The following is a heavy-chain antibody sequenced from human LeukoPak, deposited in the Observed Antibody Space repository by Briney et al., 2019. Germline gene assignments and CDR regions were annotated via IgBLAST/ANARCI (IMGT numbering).Heavy chain of an antibody. CDR1: GYSFTGYY. CDR2: VNPNSGGT. J-gene: IGHJ3*02. CDR3: ARRCGPTWYSSGCFYAFDI. V-gene: IGHV1-2*02. Sequence: ASVKVSCKASGYSFTGYYMHWVRQAPGPGLEWMGWVNPNSGGTNYAQKFQGRVTMTRDTSISTAYMELSRLRSDDTGVYYCARRCGPTWYSSGCFYAFDIWGQGTMVTVSS. D-gene: IGHD6-19*01.